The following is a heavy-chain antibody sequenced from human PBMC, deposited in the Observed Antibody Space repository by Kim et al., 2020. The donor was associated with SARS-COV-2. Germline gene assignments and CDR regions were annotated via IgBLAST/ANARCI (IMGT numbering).Heavy chain of an antibody. V-gene: IGHV1-18*01. Sequence: ASVKVSCKASGYTFTSYGISWVRQAPGQGLEWMGWISAYNGNTNYAQKLQGRVTMTTDTSTSTAYMELRSLRSDDTAVYYCARHMYYYGSGSYYNGDNWFDPWGQGTLVTVSS. CDR2: ISAYNGNT. CDR3: ARHMYYYGSGSYYNGDNWFDP. J-gene: IGHJ5*02. D-gene: IGHD3-10*01. CDR1: GYTFTSYG.